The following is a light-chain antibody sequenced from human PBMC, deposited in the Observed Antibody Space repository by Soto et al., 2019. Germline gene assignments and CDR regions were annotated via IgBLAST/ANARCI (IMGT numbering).Light chain of an antibody. CDR3: SSYTTSSTYV. CDR1: SSYVGSYNR. J-gene: IGLJ1*01. CDR2: DVS. Sequence: QSALTQPPSVSGSPGQSVTISCTGTSSYVGSYNRVSWYQQPPGTAPKLMIYDVSNRPSWVPDRFSGSKSGNAASLTITGLQAEDEADYYCSSYTTSSTYVFGTGTKVTVL. V-gene: IGLV2-18*02.